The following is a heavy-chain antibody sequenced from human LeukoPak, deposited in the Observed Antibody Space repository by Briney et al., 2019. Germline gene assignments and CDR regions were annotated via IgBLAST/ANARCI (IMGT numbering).Heavy chain of an antibody. D-gene: IGHD3-16*01. J-gene: IGHJ4*02. Sequence: PSETLSLTCTVSGGSISSSSYYWGWIRQPPGKGLEWIGSIYYSGSTYYNPSLKSRVTISLDMSKNQFSLRLRSVTAADTAVYYCARHPMGLLPNDYWGQGTLITVSS. CDR2: IYYSGST. CDR1: GGSISSSSYY. V-gene: IGHV4-39*01. CDR3: ARHPMGLLPNDY.